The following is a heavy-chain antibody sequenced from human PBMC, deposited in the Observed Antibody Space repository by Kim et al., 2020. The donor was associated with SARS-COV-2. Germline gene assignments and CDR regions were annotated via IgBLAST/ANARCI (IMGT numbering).Heavy chain of an antibody. Sequence: ASVKVSCKASGYTLSTYPINWVRQGPGQRLEWMGWINTYTGNPSYAQGFTGRFVFSLDTSVNTAYLQISSLKATDTAVYYCARDNGKLGGNLYYFDSWGQGTQVTVSS. V-gene: IGHV7-4-1*02. CDR1: GYTLSTYP. D-gene: IGHD7-27*01. CDR3: ARDNGKLGGNLYYFDS. CDR2: INTYTGNP. J-gene: IGHJ4*02.